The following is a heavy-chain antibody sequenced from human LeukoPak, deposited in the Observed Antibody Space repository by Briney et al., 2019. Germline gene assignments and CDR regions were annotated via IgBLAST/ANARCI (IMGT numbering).Heavy chain of an antibody. Sequence: SETLSLTCTVSGGSISSSSYYWGWIRRPPGKGLEWIGSIYYSGSTYYNPSLKSRVTISVDTSKNQFSLKLSSVTAADTAVYYCARGRYSYGYYFDYWGQGTLVTVSS. J-gene: IGHJ4*02. CDR1: GGSISSSSYY. CDR3: ARGRYSYGYYFDY. V-gene: IGHV4-39*07. CDR2: IYYSGST. D-gene: IGHD5-18*01.